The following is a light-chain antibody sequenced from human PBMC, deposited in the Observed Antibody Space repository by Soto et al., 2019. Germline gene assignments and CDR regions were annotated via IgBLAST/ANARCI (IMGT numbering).Light chain of an antibody. Sequence: DIQMTQSPATLTASLGDRVTITCRASQSISSWLAWYQQKPGKAPKLLIYDASDLETGVPSRLRGSGSGTDFTFTISRLQPEDIATYYCQQYENLPTFGRGTRLEIK. CDR2: DAS. CDR1: QSISSW. CDR3: QQYENLPT. V-gene: IGKV1-33*01. J-gene: IGKJ5*01.